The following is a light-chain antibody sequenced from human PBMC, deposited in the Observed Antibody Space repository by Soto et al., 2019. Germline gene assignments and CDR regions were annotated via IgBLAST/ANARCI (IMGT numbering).Light chain of an antibody. V-gene: IGKV3-15*01. Sequence: EIVMTQSPATLSVSPGGRATLSCRASQSVSSYLAWYQQRPGQPPRLLIYRASTRATNIPARFSGSGSGTEFSLTISSLQSEDFAVYYCQQYSTWPPRYTFGQGPSWRS. CDR1: QSVSSY. CDR2: RAS. CDR3: QQYSTWPPRYT. J-gene: IGKJ2*01.